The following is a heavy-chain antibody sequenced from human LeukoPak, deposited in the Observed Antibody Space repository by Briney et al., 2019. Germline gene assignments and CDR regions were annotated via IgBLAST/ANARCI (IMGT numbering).Heavy chain of an antibody. Sequence: ASLKVSCKASGYTFTDYYMHWVRQAPGEGLEWMGWINPNSGGTNYAQKFQGRVTMTRDTSISTAYMDLSRLRSDDTAVYYSARLLEYSTSWYDYCGQGTLVTVSS. D-gene: IGHD6-13*01. J-gene: IGHJ4*02. CDR2: INPNSGGT. V-gene: IGHV1-2*02. CDR3: ARLLEYSTSWYDY. CDR1: GYTFTDYY.